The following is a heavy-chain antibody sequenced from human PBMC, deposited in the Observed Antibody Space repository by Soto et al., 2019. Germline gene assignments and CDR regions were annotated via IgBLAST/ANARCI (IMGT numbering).Heavy chain of an antibody. V-gene: IGHV1-69*13. D-gene: IGHD6-19*01. Sequence: SVKVSCKASGGTFSSYAISWVRQAPGQGLEWMGGIIPIFGTANYAQKFQGRVTITADESTSTAYMELSSLRSEDTAVYYCARDRRGWYRNWLDPWGQGPLVTVSS. CDR1: GGTFSSYA. CDR3: ARDRRGWYRNWLDP. J-gene: IGHJ5*02. CDR2: IIPIFGTA.